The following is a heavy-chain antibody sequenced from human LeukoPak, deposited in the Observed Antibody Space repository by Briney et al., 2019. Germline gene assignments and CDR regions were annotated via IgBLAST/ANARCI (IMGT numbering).Heavy chain of an antibody. D-gene: IGHD1-26*01. V-gene: IGHV4-59*12. CDR3: TRALVGVGTLDWFDP. Sequence: PSETLSLTCTVSGGSISRYYWSWIRQTPGKGLEWIGYAYNTGITKYNPSLKSRVIISLDTSKNQFSLKMSSVTAADTAVYYCTRALVGVGTLDWFDPWGPGTLVTVSS. J-gene: IGHJ5*02. CDR1: GGSISRYY. CDR2: AYNTGIT.